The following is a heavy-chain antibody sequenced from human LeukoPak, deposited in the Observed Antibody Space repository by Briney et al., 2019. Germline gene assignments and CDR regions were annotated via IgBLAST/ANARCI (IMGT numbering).Heavy chain of an antibody. Sequence: PSETLSLTCTVSGGSISSYYWSWIRQPPGKGLEWIGYIYYSGSTNYNPSLKSRVTISIDTSKNQFSLKSRSVTAADTAVYYCARGYDYVWGTYRTNPYYFDYWGQGTLVTVSS. CDR2: IYYSGST. D-gene: IGHD3-16*01. CDR3: ARGYDYVWGTYRTNPYYFDY. J-gene: IGHJ4*02. CDR1: GGSISSYY. V-gene: IGHV4-59*01.